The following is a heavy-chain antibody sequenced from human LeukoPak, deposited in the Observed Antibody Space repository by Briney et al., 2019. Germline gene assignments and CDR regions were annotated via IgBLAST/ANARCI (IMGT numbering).Heavy chain of an antibody. Sequence: SETLSLTRTVSGGSISSSSYYWGWIRQPPGKGLEWIGSIYYSGSTYYNPSLKSRVTISVDTSKNQFSLKLSSVTAADTAVYYCARSYFGEDIVVVPAAMGSFDYWGQGTLVTVSS. CDR2: IYYSGST. CDR3: ARSYFGEDIVVVPAAMGSFDY. J-gene: IGHJ4*02. V-gene: IGHV4-39*01. CDR1: GGSISSSSYY. D-gene: IGHD2-2*01.